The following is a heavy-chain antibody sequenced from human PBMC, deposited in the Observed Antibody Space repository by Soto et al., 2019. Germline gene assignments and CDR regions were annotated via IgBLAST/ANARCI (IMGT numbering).Heavy chain of an antibody. CDR3: ARGAAVAAAYYYYGMDV. CDR2: ISAYNGNT. V-gene: IGHV1-18*01. CDR1: GYTFTSYG. D-gene: IGHD6-19*01. J-gene: IGHJ6*02. Sequence: QVQLVQSGAEVKKPGASVKVSCKASGYTFTSYGISWVRQAPGQGLEWMGWISAYNGNTNYAQKLQGRVTMTTDTATSTAYMELRSLRSDDTAVYYWARGAAVAAAYYYYGMDVWGQGTTFTVSS.